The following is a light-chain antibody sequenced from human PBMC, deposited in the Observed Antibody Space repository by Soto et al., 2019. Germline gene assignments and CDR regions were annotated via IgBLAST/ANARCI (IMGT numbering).Light chain of an antibody. CDR3: SSFTTTDTIV. V-gene: IGLV2-14*01. CDR2: EVT. CDR1: SSDFGVYDY. Sequence: QSVLAQPASVSGSPGQSITISCTGTSSDFGVYDYVSWYQQHPGRAPKLIIYEVTNRPSGVSNRFSASKSGNTASLTISGLQAEDEADYYCSSFTTTDTIVFGTGTKVTVL. J-gene: IGLJ1*01.